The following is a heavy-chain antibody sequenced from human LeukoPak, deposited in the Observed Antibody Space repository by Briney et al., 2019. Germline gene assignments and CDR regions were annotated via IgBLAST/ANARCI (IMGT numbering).Heavy chain of an antibody. Sequence: GASVTVSCTASGYTFTTYYMHWVRQAPGQGLEWMGVIKPSGGSTSNPQKFQGRVTMTRDASTSAVYMELSSLRSEDTAVYYCARELGGGYFDYWGQGTLVTVSS. D-gene: IGHD3-16*01. J-gene: IGHJ4*02. CDR3: ARELGGGYFDY. CDR2: IKPSGGST. V-gene: IGHV1-46*01. CDR1: GYTFTTYY.